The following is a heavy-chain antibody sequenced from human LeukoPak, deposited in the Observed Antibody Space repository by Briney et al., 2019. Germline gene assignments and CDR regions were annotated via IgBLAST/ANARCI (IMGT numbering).Heavy chain of an antibody. J-gene: IGHJ4*02. CDR3: AREQNYYGSVTSFDY. CDR2: IYYSGST. V-gene: IGHV4-59*11. Sequence: SETLSLTCTVSGGSISSHYWNWLRQPPGKGLEWLGYIYYSGSTDYNPSLKSRVTMSVDKSKNQFSLKLTSVTAADTAMYYCAREQNYYGSVTSFDYWGQGTLVTVSS. D-gene: IGHD3-10*01. CDR1: GGSISSHY.